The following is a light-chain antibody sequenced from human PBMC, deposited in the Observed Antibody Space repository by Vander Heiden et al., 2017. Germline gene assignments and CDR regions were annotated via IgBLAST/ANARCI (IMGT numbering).Light chain of an antibody. Sequence: DIQMTQSPSSLSASVGDSVTITCRASQSISSYLNWYQQKPGKAPKLLIYAASSLQSGVPSRFSGSGSGTDFTLTISRLQPEDFATYYCQQSYSTPHTFGQGTKLEIK. CDR1: QSISSY. CDR2: AAS. CDR3: QQSYSTPHT. J-gene: IGKJ2*01. V-gene: IGKV1-39*01.